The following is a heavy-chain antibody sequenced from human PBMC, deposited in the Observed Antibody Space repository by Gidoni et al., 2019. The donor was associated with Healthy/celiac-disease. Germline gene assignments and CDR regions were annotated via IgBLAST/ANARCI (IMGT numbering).Heavy chain of an antibody. CDR2: ISYDGSNK. Sequence: QVQLVESGGGVVQPGRSLRLSCAASGFTFSSYAMHWGRQAPGKGLEWVAVISYDGSNKYYADSVKGRFTISRDNSKNTLYLQMNSLRAEDTAVYYCARVNYDSSGYPHFDYWGQGTLVTVSS. CDR3: ARVNYDSSGYPHFDY. D-gene: IGHD3-22*01. J-gene: IGHJ4*02. V-gene: IGHV3-30*04. CDR1: GFTFSSYA.